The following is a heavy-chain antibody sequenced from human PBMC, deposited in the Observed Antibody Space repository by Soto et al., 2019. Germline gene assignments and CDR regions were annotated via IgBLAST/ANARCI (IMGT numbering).Heavy chain of an antibody. CDR3: ARAGADYDHSPAFDI. V-gene: IGHV1-69*01. J-gene: IGHJ3*02. CDR1: GGRFYNST. Sequence: QVQLTQSGAEVKKPGSSLKVSCKASGGRFYNSTVSWVRQAPGQGLEWMGGISPVLGTVNYAQKFLGRLTITVDESRTTAFMELRSLRSEDTAVFYCARAGADYDHSPAFDIWGQGTTVTGSS. D-gene: IGHD3-16*01. CDR2: ISPVLGTV.